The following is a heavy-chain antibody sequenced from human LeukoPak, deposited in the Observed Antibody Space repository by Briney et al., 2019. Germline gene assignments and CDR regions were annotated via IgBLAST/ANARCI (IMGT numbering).Heavy chain of an antibody. J-gene: IGHJ3*02. CDR1: GGSISSGGYY. D-gene: IGHD2-2*02. Sequence: SETLSLTCTVSGGSISSGGYYWSWIRQPPGKALEWIGYIYYSGSTYYNPSLKSRVTISVDTSKNQFSLKLSSVTAADTAVYYCARALGGGYCSSTSCYTAAFDIWGQGTMVTVSS. CDR3: ARALGGGYCSSTSCYTAAFDI. CDR2: IYYSGST. V-gene: IGHV4-31*03.